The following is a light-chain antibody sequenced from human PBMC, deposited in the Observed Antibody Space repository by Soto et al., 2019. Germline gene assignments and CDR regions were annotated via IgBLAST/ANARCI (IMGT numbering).Light chain of an antibody. CDR2: GAS. CDR1: QSVSSSF. CDR3: QQYDKSPPTT. J-gene: IGKJ5*01. Sequence: EIVLTQSPATLSLSPGERATLSCRASQSVSSSFLAWYQQKPGQAPRLLIYGASSRATGIPDRFSGSGSGTDFILTISSLEPEDFAVYYCQQYDKSPPTTFGQGTRLEIK. V-gene: IGKV3-20*01.